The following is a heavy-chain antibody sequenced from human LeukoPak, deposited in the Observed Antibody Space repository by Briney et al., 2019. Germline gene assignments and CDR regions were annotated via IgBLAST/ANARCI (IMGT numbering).Heavy chain of an antibody. CDR2: ISGSGGST. CDR3: AKSPLEYRTDDQDY. V-gene: IGHV3-23*01. D-gene: IGHD6-6*01. CDR1: GFTVSSNY. Sequence: GGSLRLSCAASGFTVSSNYMSWVRQAPGKGLEWVSAISGSGGSTYYADSVKGRFTISRDNSKNTLYLQMNSLRAEDTAVYYCAKSPLEYRTDDQDYWGQGTLVTVSS. J-gene: IGHJ4*02.